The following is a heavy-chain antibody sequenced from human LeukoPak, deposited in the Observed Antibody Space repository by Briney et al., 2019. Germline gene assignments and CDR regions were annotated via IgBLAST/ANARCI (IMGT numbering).Heavy chain of an antibody. Sequence: GGSLRLSCAASGFTLSDHWMTWVRQAPGKGLEWVAYINQDGSEKYYVDSVKGRFTISRDNSKNSLYLQMNSLRAEDTAVYYCARGGWYFDYWGQGTLVTVSS. CDR3: ARGGWYFDY. D-gene: IGHD6-19*01. V-gene: IGHV3-7*04. CDR2: INQDGSEK. J-gene: IGHJ4*02. CDR1: GFTLSDHW.